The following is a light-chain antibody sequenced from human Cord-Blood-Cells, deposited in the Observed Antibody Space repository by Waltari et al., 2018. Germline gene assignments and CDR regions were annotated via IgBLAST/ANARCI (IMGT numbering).Light chain of an antibody. J-gene: IGLJ1*01. V-gene: IGLV2-23*01. CDR1: SSDVGSYNL. Sequence: QSALTQPASVSGSPGQSITISCTGTSSDVGSYNLVSWYQQHPGKAPKLMIYEGRKRPSGVSKRFSGSKSGNTASLTISGLQAEDEADYYCCSYAGSSTYVFGTGTKVTVL. CDR2: EGR. CDR3: CSYAGSSTYV.